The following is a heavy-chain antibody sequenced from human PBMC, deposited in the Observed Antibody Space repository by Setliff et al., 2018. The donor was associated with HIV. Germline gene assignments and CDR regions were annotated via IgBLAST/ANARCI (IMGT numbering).Heavy chain of an antibody. CDR2: VYYSAST. J-gene: IGHJ4*02. V-gene: IGHV4-39*07. CDR3: AILWYDGSGKNPFVFDY. Sequence: SETLSLTCTVSGASISSSSYYWGWISQPPGKGMEGLANVYYSASTYYNPSLKSRVTLSVDTSRNQFSLKLNSVTAADTPVYYCAILWYDGSGKNPFVFDYWGQGTLVTVSS. D-gene: IGHD3-10*01. CDR1: GASISSSSYY.